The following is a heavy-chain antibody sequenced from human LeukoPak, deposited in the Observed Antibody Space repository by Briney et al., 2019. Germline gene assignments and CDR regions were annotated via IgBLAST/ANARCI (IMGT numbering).Heavy chain of an antibody. CDR1: GFTFSDEY. V-gene: IGHV3-11*03. D-gene: IGHD6-19*01. CDR2: ISNSGSYT. CDR3: ARSRGAGPGAYFDY. J-gene: IGHJ4*02. Sequence: GGALRLSCAASGFTFSDEYMSWIRQAPGKGLEWVSYISNSGSYTKYADSVKGRFTISRDNAKNSLYLQMNSLRAEDTAVYYCARSRGAGPGAYFDYWGQGTLITVSS.